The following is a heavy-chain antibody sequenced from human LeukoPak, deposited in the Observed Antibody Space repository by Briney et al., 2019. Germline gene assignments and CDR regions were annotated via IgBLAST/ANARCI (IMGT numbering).Heavy chain of an antibody. J-gene: IGHJ4*02. CDR1: GFTFSSQN. CDR3: VKNGWLDY. Sequence: GGSLRLSCAASGFTFSSQNMNWARQAPGKGLEWVAYISTSGDSTKYADSVEGRFTISRDNAENSLYLLMNSLRVEDTAVYYCVKNGWLDYWGQGILVSVSS. D-gene: IGHD6-19*01. V-gene: IGHV3-21*06. CDR2: ISTSGDST.